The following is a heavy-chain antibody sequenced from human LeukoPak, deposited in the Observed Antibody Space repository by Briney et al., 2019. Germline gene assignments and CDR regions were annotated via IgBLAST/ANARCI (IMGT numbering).Heavy chain of an antibody. CDR3: AREVPYYDILTGYPAINYYGMDV. D-gene: IGHD3-9*01. Sequence: GGSLRLSCAASGFTVSSNYMSWVRQAPGKGLEWVSVIYSGGSTYYADSVKGRFTISRDNSKNTLYLQMNSLRAEDTAVYYCAREVPYYDILTGYPAINYYGMDVWGQGTTVTVSS. J-gene: IGHJ6*02. CDR1: GFTVSSNY. V-gene: IGHV3-53*01. CDR2: IYSGGST.